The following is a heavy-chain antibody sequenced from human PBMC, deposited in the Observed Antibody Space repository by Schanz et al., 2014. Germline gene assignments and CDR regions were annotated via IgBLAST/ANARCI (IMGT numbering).Heavy chain of an antibody. CDR2: ISWNSYSL. V-gene: IGHV3-9*01. Sequence: EVQLVESGGCLVQPCRSLRLSCAASGFIFEDYAMYWVRQAPGKGLEWVSGISWNSYSLLYADSVQGRFTISRDNAKNSPYLQMNRPRHDDTAFYYCARAPGANASPYCLDYWGQGSLVTVSS. D-gene: IGHD2-8*01. CDR3: ARAPGANASPYCLDY. CDR1: GFIFEDYA. J-gene: IGHJ4*02.